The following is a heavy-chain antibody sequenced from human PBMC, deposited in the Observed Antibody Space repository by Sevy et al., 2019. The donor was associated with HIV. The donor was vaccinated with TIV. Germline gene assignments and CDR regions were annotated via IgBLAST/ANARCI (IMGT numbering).Heavy chain of an antibody. V-gene: IGHV3-66*01. CDR2: IYSGGST. Sequence: GGSLRLSCAASGFTVSSNYMSWVRQAPGKGMEWVSVIYSGGSTYYADSVKGRFTISRDNSKNTLYLQMNSLRAEDTDVYYCARSSPRNYYFDYWGQGTLVTVSS. CDR1: GFTVSSNY. D-gene: IGHD4-4*01. CDR3: ARSSPRNYYFDY. J-gene: IGHJ4*02.